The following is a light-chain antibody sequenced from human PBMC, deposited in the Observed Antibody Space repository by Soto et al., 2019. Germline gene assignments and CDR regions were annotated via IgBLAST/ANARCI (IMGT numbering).Light chain of an antibody. CDR2: GAS. J-gene: IGKJ1*01. V-gene: IGKV3-20*01. CDR1: QTISNTF. CDR3: QHYNSYSEA. Sequence: EIVLTQSPGTLSLSPGERATLSCRASQTISNTFLAWYQQRPGQAPRLLIYGASGRAAGIPDRFSGSGSGTDFTLSISRLEPEDFAVYYCQHYNSYSEAFGQGTKVELK.